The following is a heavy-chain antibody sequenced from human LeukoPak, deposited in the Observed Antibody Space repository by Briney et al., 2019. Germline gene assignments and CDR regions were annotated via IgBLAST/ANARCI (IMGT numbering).Heavy chain of an antibody. CDR1: GFTFISYW. Sequence: QPGGSLRLSCGASGFTFISYWMSWVRQAPGRRLEWVANIKQDGSEKDYVDSVKGRFTISRDNAKNSLYLQMTNLRAEDTAIYYCAKLGGTARFDPWGQGTLVTVSS. J-gene: IGHJ5*02. D-gene: IGHD1-7*01. CDR2: IKQDGSEK. V-gene: IGHV3-7*01. CDR3: AKLGGTARFDP.